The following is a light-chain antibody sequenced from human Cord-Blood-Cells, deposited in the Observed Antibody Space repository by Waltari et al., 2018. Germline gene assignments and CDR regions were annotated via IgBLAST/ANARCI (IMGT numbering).Light chain of an antibody. CDR1: QSTSSY. V-gene: IGKV1-39*01. J-gene: IGKJ4*01. CDR2: AAY. CDR3: QQSYSTPLT. Sequence: DIQMTQSPSSLSASVGDRVTITCRASQSTSSYFNWYQQKPGKAPKLLIYAAYSLQSGVPSRFSGSGSGTDFTLTISSLQPEDFATYYCQQSYSTPLTFGGGTKVEIK.